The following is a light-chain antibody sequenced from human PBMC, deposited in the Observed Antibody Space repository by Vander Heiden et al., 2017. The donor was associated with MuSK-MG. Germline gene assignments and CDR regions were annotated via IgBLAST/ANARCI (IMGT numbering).Light chain of an antibody. V-gene: IGLV1-44*01. Sequence: QSVLTQPPSASGTPGQRVTISCSGSRSNIGSNTANWYQQLPGTAPKLLIYRNNQRPSGVPDRFSGSKSGTSASLAISGLQSEDEADYYCAAWDDSLKGVVFGGGTKLTVL. CDR1: RSNIGSNT. J-gene: IGLJ2*01. CDR2: RNN. CDR3: AAWDDSLKGVV.